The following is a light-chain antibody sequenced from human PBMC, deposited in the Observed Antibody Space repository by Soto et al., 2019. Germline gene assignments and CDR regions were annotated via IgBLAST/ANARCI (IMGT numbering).Light chain of an antibody. CDR1: QDISNY. Sequence: DILMTQSPSSLSASVGDRVTITCQASQDISNYLNWYQQKPGKAPKLVIYDASNLETGVPSRFSGSGSGTEFTVTIGSLQPEDIATYYCQQYSAFGQGTKLEIK. V-gene: IGKV1-33*01. CDR2: DAS. J-gene: IGKJ2*01. CDR3: QQYSA.